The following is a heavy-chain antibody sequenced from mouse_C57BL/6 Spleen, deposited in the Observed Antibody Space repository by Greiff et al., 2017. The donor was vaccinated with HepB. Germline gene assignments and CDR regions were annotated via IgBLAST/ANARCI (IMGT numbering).Heavy chain of an antibody. CDR3: ARRKNSNYAMDY. D-gene: IGHD2-5*01. V-gene: IGHV5-17*01. CDR2: ISSGSSTI. Sequence: EVKLMESGGGLVKPGGSLKLSCAASGFTFSDYGMHWVRQAPEKGLEWVAYISSGSSTIYYADTVKGRFTISRDNAKNTLFLQMTSLRSEDTAMYYCARRKNSNYAMDYWGQGTSVTVSS. J-gene: IGHJ4*01. CDR1: GFTFSDYG.